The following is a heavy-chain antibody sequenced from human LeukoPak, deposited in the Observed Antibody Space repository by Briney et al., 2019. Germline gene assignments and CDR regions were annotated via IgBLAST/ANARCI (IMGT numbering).Heavy chain of an antibody. CDR3: ARAPTKRRSRYYYMDV. J-gene: IGHJ6*03. Sequence: GASVKVSCKASGYTFTSYAINWVRQATGQGLEWMGWMNPNSGNTGYAQKFQGRVTMTRNTSISTAYMELSSLRSEDTAVYYCARAPTKRRSRYYYMDVWGKGTTVTVSS. CDR1: GYTFTSYA. D-gene: IGHD1-1*01. CDR2: MNPNSGNT. V-gene: IGHV1-8*01.